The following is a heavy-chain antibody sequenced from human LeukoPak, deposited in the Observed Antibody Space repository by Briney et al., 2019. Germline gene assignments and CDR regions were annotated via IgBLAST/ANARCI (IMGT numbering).Heavy chain of an antibody. J-gene: IGHJ3*02. Sequence: PSETLPLTCTVSGGSISSSSYYWGWIRQPPGKGLEWIGSIHYSGSTYYNPSLKSRVTISVDTSKNQFSLKLSSVTAADTAVYYCARVFTYYYDSSGLGMSAFDIWGQGTMVTVSS. V-gene: IGHV4-39*07. CDR1: GGSISSSSYY. D-gene: IGHD3-22*01. CDR2: IHYSGST. CDR3: ARVFTYYYDSSGLGMSAFDI.